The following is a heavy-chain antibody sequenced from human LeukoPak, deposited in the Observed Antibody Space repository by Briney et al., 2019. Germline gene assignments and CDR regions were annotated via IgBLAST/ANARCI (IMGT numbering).Heavy chain of an antibody. CDR1: GGSISSSY. Sequence: PSETLSLTCTVSGGSISSSYWSWIRQSPGKGLEWIGYIHHSGSTNSSPPLKSRVTISVDTPKNQFSLNLNSVTAADTAMYYCVRWQYCGGNCFFSAFDIWGQGKMVTVSS. J-gene: IGHJ3*02. V-gene: IGHV4-59*01. CDR3: VRWQYCGGNCFFSAFDI. CDR2: IHHSGST. D-gene: IGHD2-21*01.